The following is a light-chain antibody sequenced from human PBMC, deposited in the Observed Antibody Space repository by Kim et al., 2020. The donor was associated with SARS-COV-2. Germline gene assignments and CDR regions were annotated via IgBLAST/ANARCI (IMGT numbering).Light chain of an antibody. Sequence: SPGERGTPSCRAGQTISGWYVDWFQQRPGQVPRDLVYTAYNRDTGIPDRFSGRGYGTEFTLTINRQEPEDFAVYYCQQCSISPWRFGQGTKVDNK. CDR1: QTISGWY. J-gene: IGKJ1*01. CDR2: TAY. CDR3: QQCSISPWR. V-gene: IGKV3-20*01.